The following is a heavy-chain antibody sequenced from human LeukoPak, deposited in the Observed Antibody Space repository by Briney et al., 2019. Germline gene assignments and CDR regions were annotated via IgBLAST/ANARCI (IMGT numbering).Heavy chain of an antibody. J-gene: IGHJ4*02. CDR1: GFTFSSYG. D-gene: IGHD2-15*01. CDR2: IRYDGYEK. V-gene: IGHV3-30*02. CDR3: ARYCSGLCTEYHFDS. Sequence: GGSLRLSCAASGFTFSSYGMHWVRQAPGKGLEWVAFIRYDGYEKYYADSVKGRFTISRDNSKNTLYVQMNSLRGEDTAVYYCARYCSGLCTEYHFDSWGQGTLVTVSS.